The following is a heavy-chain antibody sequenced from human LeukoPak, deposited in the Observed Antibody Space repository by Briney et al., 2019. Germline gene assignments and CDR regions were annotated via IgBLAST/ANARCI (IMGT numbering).Heavy chain of an antibody. CDR2: ISSSSSYI. CDR3: ARGAPTTVTTAGDY. Sequence: GGSLRLSCAASGFTFSSYSMNWVRQAPGKGLEWVSSISSSSSYIYYADSVKGRFTISRDNAKNSLYLQMNSLRAEDTAVYYCARGAPTTVTTAGDYWGQGTLVTVSS. V-gene: IGHV3-21*01. CDR1: GFTFSSYS. J-gene: IGHJ4*02. D-gene: IGHD4-17*01.